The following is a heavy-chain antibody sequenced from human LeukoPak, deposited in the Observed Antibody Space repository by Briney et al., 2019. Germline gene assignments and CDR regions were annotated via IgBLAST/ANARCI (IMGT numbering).Heavy chain of an antibody. J-gene: IGHJ3*02. V-gene: IGHV4-4*07. Sequence: PSETLSLTCTVSGGSISSYYWSWIRQPAGKGLEWIGRIYTSGSTNYNPSLKSRVTMSVDTSKNQFSLKLSSVTAADTAVYYCAREYYDILTGTAFDIWGQGTMVTVSS. CDR2: IYTSGST. CDR1: GGSISSYY. D-gene: IGHD3-9*01. CDR3: AREYYDILTGTAFDI.